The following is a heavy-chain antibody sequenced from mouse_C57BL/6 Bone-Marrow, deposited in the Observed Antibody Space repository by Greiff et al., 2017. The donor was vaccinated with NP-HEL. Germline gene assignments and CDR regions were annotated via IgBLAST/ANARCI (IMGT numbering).Heavy chain of an antibody. J-gene: IGHJ3*01. CDR2: IYSGGGYN. V-gene: IGHV1-63*01. D-gene: IGHD1-1*01. CDR1: GYTFTNYW. Sequence: VQVVESGAELVRPGTSVKMSCKASGYTFTNYWIGWAKQRPGHGLEWIGDIYSGGGYNNYNEKFKGKAKMTADKSSSTAYMQFSSLTSEYSAIYYCARWGDAYGGFAYWGQGTLVTVSA. CDR3: ARWGDAYGGFAY.